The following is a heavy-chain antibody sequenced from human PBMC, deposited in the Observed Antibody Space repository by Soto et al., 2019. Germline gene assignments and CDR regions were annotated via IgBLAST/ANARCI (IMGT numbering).Heavy chain of an antibody. CDR2: ISAYNGNT. D-gene: IGHD7-27*01. V-gene: IGHV1-18*01. CDR3: ARDSGNLGNWAYFLDY. Sequence: QGQVVQSGAEVKKPGASVKVSCKASGYTFTDFGISWVRQAPGQGLVWMGWISAYNGNTNYAQKVQGRVTMTTDTSTSTAYMELRSLTSDDTAIYYCARDSGNLGNWAYFLDYWGQGTLVTVSS. J-gene: IGHJ4*02. CDR1: GYTFTDFG.